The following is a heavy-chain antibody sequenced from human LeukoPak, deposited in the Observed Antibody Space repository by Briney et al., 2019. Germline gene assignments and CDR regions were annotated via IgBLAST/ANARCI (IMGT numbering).Heavy chain of an antibody. V-gene: IGHV5-51*01. CDR3: ARPAAGLGGFDY. Sequence: GESLKISCRGSGYSFTAYWIAWVRQMPGKGLEWMATIYPGDSATTYSPSFQGQVTISADKSITTAYLQWSSLRASDTAMYYCARPAAGLGGFDYWGQGTLVTVSS. CDR1: GYSFTAYW. CDR2: IYPGDSAT. D-gene: IGHD3-16*01. J-gene: IGHJ4*02.